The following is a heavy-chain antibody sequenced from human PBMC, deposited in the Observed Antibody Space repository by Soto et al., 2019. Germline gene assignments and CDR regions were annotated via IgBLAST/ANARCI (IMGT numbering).Heavy chain of an antibody. J-gene: IGHJ5*02. Sequence: LGGYLKIPCNGSGCSFTNYWMGLVRQMPGKGLEWMWIIYPGDSETSYSPSFQGQVTISADESISTAYLQWSSLKASDAAMYYCSRQNYDIMTGYHHTNWFDLWGQGTMVTVSS. CDR1: GCSFTNYW. D-gene: IGHD3-9*01. CDR2: IYPGDSET. V-gene: IGHV5-51*01. CDR3: SRQNYDIMTGYHHTNWFDL.